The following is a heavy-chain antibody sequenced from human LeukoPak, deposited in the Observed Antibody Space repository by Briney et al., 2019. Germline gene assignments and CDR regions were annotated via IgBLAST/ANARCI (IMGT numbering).Heavy chain of an antibody. Sequence: GESLRLSCAASGFTFSSSWMHCVRQAPGKGLVWVSRINSVGSNTTYADSVKGRFIISRDNAKNTVFLQMNSLRAEDTAVYYCARDVAYSGYDWGQGTLVTVSS. CDR2: INSVGSNT. D-gene: IGHD5-12*01. J-gene: IGHJ4*02. CDR3: ARDVAYSGYD. V-gene: IGHV3-74*01. CDR1: GFTFSSSW.